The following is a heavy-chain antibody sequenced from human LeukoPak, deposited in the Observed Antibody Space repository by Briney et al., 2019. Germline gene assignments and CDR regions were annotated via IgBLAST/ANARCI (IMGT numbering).Heavy chain of an antibody. Sequence: SQTLSLTCTVFAGSIGSGDYDCSWIPQHPGKGLEWIGYIYYSGTTYYNPSIKSRVTISLDTSKNQFSLRLTSVTGAETAVYYCARFNGGSGRKGIDYWGQGTLVTVSS. V-gene: IGHV4-31*03. CDR1: AGSIGSGDYD. CDR3: ARFNGGSGRKGIDY. J-gene: IGHJ4*02. CDR2: IYYSGTT. D-gene: IGHD3-10*01.